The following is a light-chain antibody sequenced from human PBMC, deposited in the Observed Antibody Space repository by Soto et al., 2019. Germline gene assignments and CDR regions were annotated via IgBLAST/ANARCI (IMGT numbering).Light chain of an antibody. Sequence: DTQLTQSPSSLSASVGDRVTITCRASQTISSWLAWYQQKPGKAPKLLIYAASTLQGGVPSRFSGSGSGTEFTLTISSLQPDDFATYYCQHYNSYSEAFGQGTKVDI. J-gene: IGKJ1*01. V-gene: IGKV1-5*01. CDR2: AAS. CDR3: QHYNSYSEA. CDR1: QTISSW.